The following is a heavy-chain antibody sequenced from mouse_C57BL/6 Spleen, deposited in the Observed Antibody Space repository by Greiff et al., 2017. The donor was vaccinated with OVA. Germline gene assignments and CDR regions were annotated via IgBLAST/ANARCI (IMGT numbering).Heavy chain of an antibody. V-gene: IGHV1-18*01. CDR1: GYTFTDYN. CDR3: ARSSEDYFDY. CDR2: INPNTGGT. J-gene: IGHJ2*01. Sequence: VQLKESGPELVKPGASVKIPCKASGYTFTDYNMDWVKQSHGKSLEWIGDINPNTGGTIYNQKFKGKATLTVDKSSSTAYMELRSLTSEDTAVYYCARSSEDYFDYWGQGTTLTVSS.